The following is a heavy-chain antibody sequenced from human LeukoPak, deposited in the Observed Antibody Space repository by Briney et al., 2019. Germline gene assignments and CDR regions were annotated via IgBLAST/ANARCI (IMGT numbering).Heavy chain of an antibody. Sequence: VASVKASCKASGYTFTGYYMQWVRQAPGQGLEWMGWINPNSGGTNYAQKFQGRVTMTRDTSISTAYMELSRLRSDDTAVYYCAREGYCNTTRCYSWFDPWGQGTLVTVSS. CDR3: AREGYCNTTRCYSWFDP. V-gene: IGHV1-2*02. CDR1: GYTFTGYY. CDR2: INPNSGGT. D-gene: IGHD2-2*02. J-gene: IGHJ5*02.